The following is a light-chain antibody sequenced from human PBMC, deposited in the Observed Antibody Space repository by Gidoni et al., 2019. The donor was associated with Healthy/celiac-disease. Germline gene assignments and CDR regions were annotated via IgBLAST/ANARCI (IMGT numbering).Light chain of an antibody. Sequence: DIQLTQSPSFLSASVGDRVTITCRASQGISSYLAWYQQKPGKAPKLLIYAASTLQSGVPSRFSGSGSGTEFTLTISSLQPEDFATYYCQQLNSDPLFTFGPGTKVDIK. CDR3: QQLNSDPLFT. V-gene: IGKV1-9*01. CDR2: AAS. J-gene: IGKJ3*01. CDR1: QGISSY.